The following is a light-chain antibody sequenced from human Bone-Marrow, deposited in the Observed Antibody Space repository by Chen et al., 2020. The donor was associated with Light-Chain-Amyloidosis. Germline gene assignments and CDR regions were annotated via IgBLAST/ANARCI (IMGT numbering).Light chain of an antibody. Sequence: SYVLTQPSSVSVAPGQTATIACGGNNIGSTSVHWYQQTPGRAPRVVVYDDSDRPSGIPERLSGSNSGNTATMAISRVEAGDEADYYCQVWDRSSDRPVFGGGTKMTVL. CDR2: DDS. CDR1: NIGSTS. J-gene: IGLJ3*02. CDR3: QVWDRSSDRPV. V-gene: IGLV3-21*02.